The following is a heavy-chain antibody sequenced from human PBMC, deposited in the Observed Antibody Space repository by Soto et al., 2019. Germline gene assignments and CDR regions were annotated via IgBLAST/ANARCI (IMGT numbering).Heavy chain of an antibody. Sequence: PGGSLRLSCAASGFTFSSYSMNWVRQAPGKGLEWVSYISSSSSTIYYADSVKGRFTISRDNAKNSLYLQMNSLRDEDTAVYYCARDHDNGDYENWFAPWGQGTLVPVSS. D-gene: IGHD4-17*01. V-gene: IGHV3-48*02. J-gene: IGHJ5*02. CDR3: ARDHDNGDYENWFAP. CDR2: ISSSSSTI. CDR1: GFTFSSYS.